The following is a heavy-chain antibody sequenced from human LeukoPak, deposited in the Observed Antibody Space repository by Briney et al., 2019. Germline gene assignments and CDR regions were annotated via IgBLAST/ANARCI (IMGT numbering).Heavy chain of an antibody. D-gene: IGHD2-2*01. V-gene: IGHV3-23*01. Sequence: QAGGSLRLSCAASGFTFSSYAMSWVRQAPGKGLEWVSAISGSGGSTYYADSVKGRFTNSRHNSKNTLYLQMNSLRAEDTAVYYCARDPGYCSSTSCYAYYFDYWGQGTLVTVSS. CDR2: ISGSGGST. J-gene: IGHJ4*02. CDR3: ARDPGYCSSTSCYAYYFDY. CDR1: GFTFSSYA.